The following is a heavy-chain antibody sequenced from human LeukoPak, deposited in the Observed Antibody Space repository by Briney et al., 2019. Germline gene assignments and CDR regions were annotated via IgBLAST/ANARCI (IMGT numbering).Heavy chain of an antibody. CDR3: ASSGYSYGEIDY. J-gene: IGHJ4*02. CDR1: GFTFSSYW. Sequence: PGGSLRLSCAVSGFTFSSYWMHWVRQAPGKGLVWVSRINSDGSSTSYADSVRGRFSISRDNAKNTLYLQMNSLRAEDTAVYYCASSGYSYGEIDYWGQGTLVTVSS. V-gene: IGHV3-74*01. CDR2: INSDGSST. D-gene: IGHD5-18*01.